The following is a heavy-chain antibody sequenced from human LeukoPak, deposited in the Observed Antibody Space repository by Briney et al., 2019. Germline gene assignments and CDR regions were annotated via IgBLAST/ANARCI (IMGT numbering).Heavy chain of an antibody. CDR3: ARDQIGSW. CDR1: GFTFSSYW. CDR2: IKSDGSIT. D-gene: IGHD6-13*01. V-gene: IGHV3-74*01. Sequence: PGGSLRLSCAASGFTFSSYWMHWVRQAPGKGLVWVSHIKSDGSITTYADSVKGRFTISRDNAKKSVYLQMDTLRVEDTAMYYCARDQIGSWWGQGTLVIVSS. J-gene: IGHJ4*02.